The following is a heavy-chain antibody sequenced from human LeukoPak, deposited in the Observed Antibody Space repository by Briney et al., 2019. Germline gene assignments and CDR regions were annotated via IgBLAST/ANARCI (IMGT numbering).Heavy chain of an antibody. CDR2: IYYSGST. CDR1: GGSISSSSYY. CDR3: ATDSSGYYTFDY. J-gene: IGHJ4*02. D-gene: IGHD3-22*01. Sequence: SETLSLTCTVSGGSISSSSYYWGWIRQPPGKGLEWIGSIYYSGSTYYNPSLKSRVTISVDTSKNQFSLKLSSVTGADTAVYYCATDSSGYYTFDYWGQGTLVTVSS. V-gene: IGHV4-39*07.